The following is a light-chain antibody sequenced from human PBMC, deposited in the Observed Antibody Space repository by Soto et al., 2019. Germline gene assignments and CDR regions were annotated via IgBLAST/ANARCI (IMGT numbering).Light chain of an antibody. J-gene: IGLJ1*01. CDR3: TTYAGILYV. V-gene: IGLV2-8*01. Sequence: QSALTQPPSASGSPGQSVTISCTGTSSDVGDYNYVSWYQQHPGKAPKLMIYEVSKRPSGVPYRFSGSKSGNTASLTVSGLHADDDAYNYCTTYAGILYVFGTGTKLTVL. CDR1: SSDVGDYNY. CDR2: EVS.